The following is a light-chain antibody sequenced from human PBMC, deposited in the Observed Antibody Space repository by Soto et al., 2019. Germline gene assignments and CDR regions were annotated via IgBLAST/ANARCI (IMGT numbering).Light chain of an antibody. V-gene: IGLV7-43*01. CDR3: LLYYGGQMGV. J-gene: IGLJ2*01. CDR2: STS. Sequence: QAVVTQEPSLTVSPGGTVTLTCAPSTGEVTSGYYPNWFQQKPGQAPRALIYSTSNKYSWTPARFSGSLLGGKAALTLSGVRPEDEAEYYCLLYYGGQMGVFGGGTKLTVL. CDR1: TGEVTSGYY.